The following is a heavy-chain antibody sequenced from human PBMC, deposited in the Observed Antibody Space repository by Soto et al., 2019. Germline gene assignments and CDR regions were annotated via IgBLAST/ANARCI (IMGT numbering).Heavy chain of an antibody. V-gene: IGHV4-31*03. CDR1: GAALNSGNYY. CDR3: ARLRIATNNYKWFDP. CDR2: IYVTGAV. D-gene: IGHD2-21*01. Sequence: SETLSLTCSVSGAALNSGNYYWSWIRQIPGKGLEWIGHIYVTGAVDYNPSLRDRITISQDTSERQFSLNLRRVTAADTAVYYCARLRIATNNYKWFDPWGQGTLVTVSS. J-gene: IGHJ5*02.